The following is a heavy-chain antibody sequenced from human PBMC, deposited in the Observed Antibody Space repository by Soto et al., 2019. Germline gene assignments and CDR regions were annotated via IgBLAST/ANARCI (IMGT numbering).Heavy chain of an antibody. CDR3: ARDNNDFWSLSRLAVDY. D-gene: IGHD3-3*01. Sequence: PSETLSLSCTGSGGSLTKYCWSWIRQPAGKGLEWIGRISTSGNVVSKASLRSRLTMSVDTSKNQFSLRLTSVTAADTAVYYCARDNNDFWSLSRLAVDYWGQGAL. J-gene: IGHJ4*02. CDR2: ISTSGNV. V-gene: IGHV4-4*07. CDR1: GGSLTKYC.